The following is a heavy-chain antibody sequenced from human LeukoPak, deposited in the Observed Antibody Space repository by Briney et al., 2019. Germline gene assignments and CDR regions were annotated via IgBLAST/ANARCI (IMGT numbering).Heavy chain of an antibody. CDR3: ASRVAVAGRGAFDI. J-gene: IGHJ3*02. CDR1: GFTFSTYW. V-gene: IGHV3-74*01. Sequence: GGSLRLSCAASGFTFSTYWMYWVRQAPGKGLVWVSRINNDGSSTNYADSVKGRFTISRDNAKNTLYLQMNSLRAEDTAVYYCASRVAVAGRGAFDIWGQGTMVTVSS. CDR2: INNDGSST. D-gene: IGHD6-19*01.